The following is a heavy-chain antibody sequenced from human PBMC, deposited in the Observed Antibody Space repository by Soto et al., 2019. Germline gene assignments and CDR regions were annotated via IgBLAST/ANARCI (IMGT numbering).Heavy chain of an antibody. CDR1: GFTFSSYG. J-gene: IGHJ4*02. V-gene: IGHV3-30*18. CDR3: AKDFSGYDPLDY. CDR2: ISYDGSNK. D-gene: IGHD5-12*01. Sequence: QVQLVESGGGVVQPGRSLRLSCAASGFTFSSYGMHWVRQAPGKGLEWVAVISYDGSNKYYADSVKGRFTISRDNSKNTLYQQMNSLRAEDTAVYYCAKDFSGYDPLDYWGQGTLVTVSS.